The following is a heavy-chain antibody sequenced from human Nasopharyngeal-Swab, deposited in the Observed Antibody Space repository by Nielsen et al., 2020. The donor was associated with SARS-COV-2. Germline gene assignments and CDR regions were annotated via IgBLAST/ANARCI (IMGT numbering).Heavy chain of an antibody. CDR2: ISYDGSNK. Sequence: GESLKISCAASGFTFSSYGMHWVRQAPGKGLEWVAVISYDGSNKYYADSVKGRFTISRDNSKNTLYLQMNSLRAEDTAVYYCAKDIVRIPTWLSDYWGQGTLVTVPS. J-gene: IGHJ4*02. CDR1: GFTFSSYG. V-gene: IGHV3-30*18. CDR3: AKDIVRIPTWLSDY. D-gene: IGHD3-22*01.